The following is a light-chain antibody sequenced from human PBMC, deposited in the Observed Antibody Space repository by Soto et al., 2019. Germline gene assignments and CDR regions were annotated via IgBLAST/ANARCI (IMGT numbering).Light chain of an antibody. J-gene: IGKJ5*01. CDR2: GAS. V-gene: IGKV3-15*01. CDR1: QSVSSN. CDR3: QQYNNWPPLT. Sequence: EIVITQSPATLSVSPGERATRSCRASQSVSSNLAWYQQKPGQAPRLLIYGASTRATGIPARFSGSGSGTEFTLTISSLQSEDFAVYYCQQYNNWPPLTFGQGTRLEL.